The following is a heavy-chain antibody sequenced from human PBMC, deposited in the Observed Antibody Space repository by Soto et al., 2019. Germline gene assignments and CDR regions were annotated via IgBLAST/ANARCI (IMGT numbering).Heavy chain of an antibody. CDR2: ISPKSGAI. CDR3: AIPPGYITDWYYFDY. Sequence: XSVKNSCKASGYILIYYYTNRVRQAPGQGLEWMGRISPKSGAINYAQKFQGRVTLTWDTSVNTAYMELSSLRSDDTALYYCAIPPGYITDWYYFDYWGQGTLVTVSS. V-gene: IGHV1-2*02. D-gene: IGHD3-9*01. J-gene: IGHJ4*02. CDR1: GYILIYYY.